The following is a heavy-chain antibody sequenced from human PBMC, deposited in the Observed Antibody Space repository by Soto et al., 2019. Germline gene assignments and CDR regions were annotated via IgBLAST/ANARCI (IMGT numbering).Heavy chain of an antibody. CDR2: IYYSGST. CDR1: RGSISSGTNY. CDR3: ERHEAEWYFDS. D-gene: IGHD2-8*01. Sequence: SETLSLTCTVSRGSISSGTNYWAWIRQPPGKGLEWIANIYYSGSTSYNPSLKSRVTISLDTSKNQFSLKLRSVTAADTAVYYCERHEAEWYFDSWGQGTLVTVSS. V-gene: IGHV4-39*01. J-gene: IGHJ4*02.